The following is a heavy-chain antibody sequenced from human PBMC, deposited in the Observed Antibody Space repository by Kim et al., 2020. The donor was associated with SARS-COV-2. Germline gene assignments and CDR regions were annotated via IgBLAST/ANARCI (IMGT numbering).Heavy chain of an antibody. J-gene: IGHJ4*02. CDR2: INHSGST. V-gene: IGHV4-34*01. D-gene: IGHD6-13*01. CDR3: ARGRIAAAADY. Sequence: SETLSLTCAVYGGSFSGYYWSWIRQPPGKGLEWIGEINHSGSTNYNPSLKSRVTISVDTSKNQFSLKLSSVTAADTAVYYCARGRIAAAADYWGQGTLVT. CDR1: GGSFSGYY.